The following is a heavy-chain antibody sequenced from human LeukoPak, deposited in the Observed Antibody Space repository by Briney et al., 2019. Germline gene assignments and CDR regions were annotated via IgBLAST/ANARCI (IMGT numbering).Heavy chain of an antibody. CDR2: INPNSGGT. CDR1: GYTLTGHY. Sequence: ASVKVSCKASGYTLTGHYMHWVRQAPGQGLEWMGWINPNSGGTNYAQKFQGRVTMTRDTSISTAYMELSRLRSDDTAVYYCARDIEQLGNYYFDYWGQGTLVTVSS. J-gene: IGHJ4*02. V-gene: IGHV1-2*02. D-gene: IGHD6-13*01. CDR3: ARDIEQLGNYYFDY.